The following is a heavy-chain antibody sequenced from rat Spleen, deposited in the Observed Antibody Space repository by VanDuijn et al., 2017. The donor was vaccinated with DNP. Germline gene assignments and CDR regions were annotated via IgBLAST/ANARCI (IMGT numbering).Heavy chain of an antibody. CDR3: ARWPGYNPPYAMDA. J-gene: IGHJ4*01. Sequence: EVQLQESGPGLVKPSQSLSLTCSVTGYSITTNYWGWIRKFPGNKLEWMGSVNSAGNTNYNPSLKSRISIIRDTSKNQLFLQVNSVTTEDTATYYCARWPGYNPPYAMDAWGQGTSVTVSS. D-gene: IGHD1-4*01. CDR2: VNSAGNT. CDR1: GYSITTNY. V-gene: IGHV3-3*01.